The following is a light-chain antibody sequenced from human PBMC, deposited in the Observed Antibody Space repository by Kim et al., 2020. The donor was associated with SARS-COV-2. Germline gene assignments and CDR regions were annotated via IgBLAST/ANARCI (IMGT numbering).Light chain of an antibody. V-gene: IGLV4-69*01. CDR3: QTWGTGSWV. Sequence: ASVKLPCTLSSGHSRYAIAWHQQQPEKGPRYLMKLNSDGSHSKGDGIPDRFSGSSSGAERYLTISSLQSEDEADYYCQTWGTGSWVFGGGTQLTVL. J-gene: IGLJ3*02. CDR1: SGHSRYA. CDR2: LNSDGSH.